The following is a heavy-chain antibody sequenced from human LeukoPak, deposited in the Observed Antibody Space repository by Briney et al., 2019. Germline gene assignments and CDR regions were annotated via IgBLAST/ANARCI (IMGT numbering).Heavy chain of an antibody. CDR3: ARLFRDAFDI. CDR1: RFTFSNSV. V-gene: IGHV3-23*01. CDR2: ITTSGATT. Sequence: PGGSLRLSCAASRFTFSNSVMTWVRQAPGKGLEWVSTITTSGATTYYADSVKGRFTISRDNSKDTLYLQMVSLRAEDTALYYCARLFRDAFDIWSQGTMVTVSS. D-gene: IGHD2/OR15-2a*01. J-gene: IGHJ3*02.